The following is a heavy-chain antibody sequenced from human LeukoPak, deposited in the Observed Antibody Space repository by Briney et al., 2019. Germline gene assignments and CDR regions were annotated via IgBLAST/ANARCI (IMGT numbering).Heavy chain of an antibody. V-gene: IGHV1-8*01. CDR1: GYTFTSYD. CDR2: MNPNSGNT. Sequence: ASVKVSCKASGYTFTSYDINWVRQATGQGLEWMGWMNPNSGNTGYAQKFQGRVTMTRNTSISTAYMELSSLRSEDTAVYYCARAQGCSGGSCYWFDPWGQGTLGTVSS. D-gene: IGHD2-15*01. CDR3: ARAQGCSGGSCYWFDP. J-gene: IGHJ5*02.